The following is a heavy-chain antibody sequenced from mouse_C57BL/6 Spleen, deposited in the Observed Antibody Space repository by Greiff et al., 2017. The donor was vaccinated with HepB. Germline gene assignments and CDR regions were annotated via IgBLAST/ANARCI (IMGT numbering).Heavy chain of an antibody. CDR2: IYPSDSET. J-gene: IGHJ2*01. CDR3: ARTGSSPLFDD. D-gene: IGHD1-1*01. Sequence: VQLQQPGAELVRPGSSVKLSCKASGYTFTSYWMDWVQQRPGQGLEWIGNIYPSDSETHYNQKFKDKATLTVDKSSSTAYMQLSSRTSEDSAVYYCARTGSSPLFDDWGQGTTLTVSS. V-gene: IGHV1-61*01. CDR1: GYTFTSYW.